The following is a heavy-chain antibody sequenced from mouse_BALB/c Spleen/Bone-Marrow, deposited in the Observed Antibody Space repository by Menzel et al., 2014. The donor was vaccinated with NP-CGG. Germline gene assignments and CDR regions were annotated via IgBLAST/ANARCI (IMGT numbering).Heavy chain of an antibody. CDR3: TRYRYDADYFDY. CDR2: FYPGSGST. D-gene: IGHD2-14*01. J-gene: IGHJ2*01. CDR1: GYTFTSXW. V-gene: IGHV1S22*01. Sequence: LQQSGSELVRPGASVKLSCKASGYTFTSXWMHWVKQRPGQGLEWIGNFYPGSGSTNYDEKFKRKATLTVDTSSSTAYMQLSSLTSEDSAVYYCTRYRYDADYFDYWGQGTTLTVSS.